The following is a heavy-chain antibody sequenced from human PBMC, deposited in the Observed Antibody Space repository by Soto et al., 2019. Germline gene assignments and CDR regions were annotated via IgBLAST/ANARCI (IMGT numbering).Heavy chain of an antibody. J-gene: IGHJ6*02. CDR2: ISGGGGST. CDR1: GFTFSSYA. CDR3: AKDIVVVPNGMDV. V-gene: IGHV3-23*01. D-gene: IGHD2-2*01. Sequence: GGSLRLSCAASGFTFSSYAMSWVRQTPGMGLEWVSAISGGGGSTYYADSVKGRFTISRDNSKNTLYLQMNSLRAEDTAVYYCAKDIVVVPNGMDVWGQGTTVTVSS.